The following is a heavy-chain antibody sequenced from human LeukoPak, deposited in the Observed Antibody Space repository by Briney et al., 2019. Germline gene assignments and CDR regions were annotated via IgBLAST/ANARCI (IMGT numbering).Heavy chain of an antibody. CDR3: ASLADSSGYYLDY. D-gene: IGHD3-22*01. V-gene: IGHV5-51*01. CDR1: GGSFTSYW. Sequence: SGESLKISCKGSGGSFTSYWIGWVRQMPGKGLEWMGIIYPGDSDTRYSPSFQGQVTISADKSISTAYVQWSSLKASDSAMFYCASLADSSGYYLDYWGQGTLVTVSS. CDR2: IYPGDSDT. J-gene: IGHJ4*02.